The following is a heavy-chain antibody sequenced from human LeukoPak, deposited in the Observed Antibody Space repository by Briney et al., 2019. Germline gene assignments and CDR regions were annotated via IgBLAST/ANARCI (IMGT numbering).Heavy chain of an antibody. V-gene: IGHV3-23*01. J-gene: IGHJ4*02. CDR1: GFTFSSYA. Sequence: GGSLRLSCAASGFTFSSYATNWVRQAPGKGLEWVSVISDSGDYTYYADSVKGRFTISRDNSKNTLYLQMNSLRAEDTAIYYCAKIPTYFYDSSDSYFWGQGTLVTVSS. CDR2: ISDSGDYT. CDR3: AKIPTYFYDSSDSYF. D-gene: IGHD3-22*01.